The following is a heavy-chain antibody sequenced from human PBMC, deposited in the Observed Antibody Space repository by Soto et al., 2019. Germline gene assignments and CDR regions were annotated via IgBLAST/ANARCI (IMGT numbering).Heavy chain of an antibody. V-gene: IGHV3-74*01. CDR3: ARDLQSEDILQYYDPRSNWFDP. CDR2: INSDGSST. CDR1: GFTFSSYW. J-gene: IGHJ5*02. Sequence: GGSLRLSCAASGFTFSSYWMHWVRQAPGKGLVWVSRINSDGSSTSYADSVKGRFTISRDNAKNTLYLQMNSLRAEDTAVYYCARDLQSEDILQYYDPRSNWFDPWGQGTLVTVSS. D-gene: IGHD2-8*01.